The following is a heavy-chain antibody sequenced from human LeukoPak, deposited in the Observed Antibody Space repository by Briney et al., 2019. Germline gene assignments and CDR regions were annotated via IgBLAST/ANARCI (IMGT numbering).Heavy chain of an antibody. J-gene: IGHJ4*02. Sequence: GGSLRLSCAASGFTFSSYGMHWVRQAPGKGLEWVAVISYDGSNKYYADSVKGRFTISRDNSKNTLYLQMNSLRAEDTAVYYCAKDRGRTSWRYYFDYWGQGTLVTVSS. V-gene: IGHV3-30*18. CDR1: GFTFSSYG. CDR3: AKDRGRTSWRYYFDY. CDR2: ISYDGSNK. D-gene: IGHD2-2*01.